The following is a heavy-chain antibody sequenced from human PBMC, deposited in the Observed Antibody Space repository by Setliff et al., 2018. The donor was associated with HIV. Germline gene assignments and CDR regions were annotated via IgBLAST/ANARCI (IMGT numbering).Heavy chain of an antibody. J-gene: IGHJ4*02. V-gene: IGHV3-49*04. D-gene: IGHD3-3*01. CDR3: TRVDYDFWSGWFDY. Sequence: GGSLRLSCTASGFTFGDYAMSWVRQAPGKGLEWVGFIRSKAYGGTTEYAASVKGRFTISRDDSKSIAYLQMNSLKTEDTAVYYCTRVDYDFWSGWFDYWGQGTLVTVSS. CDR2: IRSKAYGGTT. CDR1: GFTFGDYA.